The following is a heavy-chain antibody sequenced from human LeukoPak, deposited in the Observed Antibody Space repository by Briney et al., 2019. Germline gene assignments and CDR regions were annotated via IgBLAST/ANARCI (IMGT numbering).Heavy chain of an antibody. D-gene: IGHD3-16*01. CDR1: GGSISSYY. J-gene: IGHJ4*02. CDR2: IYYSGST. V-gene: IGHV4-59*01. Sequence: PSETLSLTCTVSGGSISSYYWSWIRQPPGKGLEWIGYIYYSGSTNYNPSLKSRVTISVDTSKNQFSLKLSSVPAADTAVYYCARGGGGGRSPASYWGQGTLVTVSS. CDR3: ARGGGGGRSPASY.